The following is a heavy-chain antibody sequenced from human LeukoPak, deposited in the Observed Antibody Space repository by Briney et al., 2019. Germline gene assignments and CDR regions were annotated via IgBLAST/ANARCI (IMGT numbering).Heavy chain of an antibody. J-gene: IGHJ2*01. CDR2: IYYSGNT. V-gene: IGHV4-59*01. Sequence: SETLSLTCTVSGGSISSYYWSWIRQPPGKGLEWIGYIYYSGNTNYNPSLKSRVTMSVDTSKNQFSLKLSSVTAADAAVYYCARVYYSRSYDYWYFDLWGRGTLVTVSS. CDR1: GGSISSYY. CDR3: ARVYYSRSYDYWYFDL. D-gene: IGHD6-13*01.